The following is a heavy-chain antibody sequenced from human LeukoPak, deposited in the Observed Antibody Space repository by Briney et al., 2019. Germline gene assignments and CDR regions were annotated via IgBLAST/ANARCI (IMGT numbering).Heavy chain of an antibody. CDR2: IYYSGST. CDR1: GASIDSYY. J-gene: IGHJ3*02. D-gene: IGHD5-18*01. CDR3: ARGGRYSYGYPFDI. Sequence: SETLSLTCTISGASIDSYYWSWIRQPPGKGLEWIGYIYYSGSTNYNPSLKSRVTISVDTSKNQFSLKLSSVTAADTAVYYCARGGRYSYGYPFDIWGQGTMVTVSS. V-gene: IGHV4-59*01.